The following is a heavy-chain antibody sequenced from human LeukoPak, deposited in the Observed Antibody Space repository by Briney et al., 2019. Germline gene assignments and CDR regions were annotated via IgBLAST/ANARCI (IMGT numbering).Heavy chain of an antibody. V-gene: IGHV4-38-2*02. CDR3: AREGPSHRSLFGPNWFDP. J-gene: IGHJ5*02. D-gene: IGHD3-10*01. Sequence: PSETLSLTCTVSGYSISSGYYWGWIRQPPGKGLEWIGSIYHTGSTYYNPSLKSRVTISVDTSKNQFSLKMRSVIAADTAVYYCAREGPSHRSLFGPNWFDPWGRGTLVTVSS. CDR1: GYSISSGYY. CDR2: IYHTGST.